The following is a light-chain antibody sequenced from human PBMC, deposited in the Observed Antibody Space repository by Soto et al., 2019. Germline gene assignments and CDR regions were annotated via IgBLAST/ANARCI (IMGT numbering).Light chain of an antibody. J-gene: IGKJ1*01. CDR2: WAS. CDR1: QSLLYSSNNKNY. CDR3: QQYDSTPWT. V-gene: IGKV4-1*01. Sequence: DIVMTQSPDSLAVSLGERATINCKSSQSLLYSSNNKNYLAWYQQRPGQPPKLLIYWASTRESGVPDRFLGSGSGADFTLPISSLQAEDVAVYYCQQYDSTPWTFGQGTKVVIK.